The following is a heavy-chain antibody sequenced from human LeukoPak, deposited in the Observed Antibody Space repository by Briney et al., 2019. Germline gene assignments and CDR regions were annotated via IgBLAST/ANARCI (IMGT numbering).Heavy chain of an antibody. CDR3: SRGPIQLWVHNGMDV. CDR1: GFTFGDHA. Sequence: PGRSLRLSCSSYGFTFGDHAMSWVRQAPGKGLEWVGFIRSRAYGGTTEYAASVKSRFSISRDDSKGFAYLQMNSLKIEDTAVYYCSRGPIQLWVHNGMDVWGQGTTVIVSS. V-gene: IGHV3-49*04. D-gene: IGHD5-18*01. CDR2: IRSRAYGGTT. J-gene: IGHJ6*02.